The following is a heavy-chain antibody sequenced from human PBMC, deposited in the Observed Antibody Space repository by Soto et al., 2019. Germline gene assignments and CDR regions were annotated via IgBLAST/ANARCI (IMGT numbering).Heavy chain of an antibody. CDR2: ISGDGNT. V-gene: IGHV3-30*03. Sequence: PXVGLRRSCAASRIRCNHNTMHWVRQAPVKGLEWVSVISGDGNTYYADSVKGRFTISRDISKSMLYLQMNCLRTEDTAVYYCHRQSGVEGWGQVSQVSVS. CDR3: HRQSGVEG. CDR1: RIRCNHNT. J-gene: IGHJ6*02.